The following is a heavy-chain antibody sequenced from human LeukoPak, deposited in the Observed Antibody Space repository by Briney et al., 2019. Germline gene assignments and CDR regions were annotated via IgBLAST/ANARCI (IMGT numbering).Heavy chain of an antibody. CDR3: ARVYYDSSGYYYFDY. CDR2: IYYSGST. D-gene: IGHD3-22*01. J-gene: IGHJ4*02. V-gene: IGHV4-38-2*02. CDR1: GYSISSGYY. Sequence: PSETLSLTCTVSGYSISSGYYWGWIRQPPGRGLEWIGSIYYSGSTYYNPSLKSRVTISVDTSKNQFSLKLSSVTAADTAVYYCARVYYDSSGYYYFDYWGQGTLVTVSS.